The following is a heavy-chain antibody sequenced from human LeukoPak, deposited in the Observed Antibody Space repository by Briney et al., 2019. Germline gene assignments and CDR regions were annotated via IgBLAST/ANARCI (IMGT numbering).Heavy chain of an antibody. V-gene: IGHV4-59*12. CDR3: ARGPSGYDSHIDY. CDR1: GGSISSYY. CDR2: IYYSGST. Sequence: SETLSLTCTVSGGSISSYYWSWIRQPPGKGLEWIGYIYYSGSTNYNPSLKSRVTISVDTSKNQFSLKLSSVTAADTAVYYCARGPSGYDSHIDYWGQGTLVTVSS. D-gene: IGHD5-12*01. J-gene: IGHJ4*02.